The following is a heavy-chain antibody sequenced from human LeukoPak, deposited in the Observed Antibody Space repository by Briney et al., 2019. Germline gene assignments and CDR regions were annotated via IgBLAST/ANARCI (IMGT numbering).Heavy chain of an antibody. Sequence: GGSLRLSCSASGFTFSSYAMHWVRQAPGKGLEYVSAISSNGGSTYYADSVKGRFTISRDNSKNTLYLQMSSLRAEDTAVYYCVKVGDILTGYGPYFDYWRQGTLVIVSS. CDR1: GFTFSSYA. D-gene: IGHD3-9*01. CDR3: VKVGDILTGYGPYFDY. V-gene: IGHV3-64D*06. J-gene: IGHJ4*02. CDR2: ISSNGGST.